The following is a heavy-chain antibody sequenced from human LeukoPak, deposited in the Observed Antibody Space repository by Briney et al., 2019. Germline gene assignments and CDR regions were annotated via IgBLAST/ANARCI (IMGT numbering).Heavy chain of an antibody. D-gene: IGHD3-22*01. CDR2: IIPIFGTA. J-gene: IGHJ4*02. V-gene: IGHV1-69*06. CDR3: ARDNTGEYYYDSSGYSIYYFDY. Sequence: SVKVSCKASGGTFSSYAISWVRQAPGQGPEWMGGIIPIFGTANYAQKFQGRVTITADKSTSTAYMELSSLRSEDTAVYYCARDNTGEYYYDSSGYSIYYFDYWGQGTLVTVSS. CDR1: GGTFSSYA.